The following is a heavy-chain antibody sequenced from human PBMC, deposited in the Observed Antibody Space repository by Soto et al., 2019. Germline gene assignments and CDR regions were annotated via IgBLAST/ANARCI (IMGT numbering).Heavy chain of an antibody. CDR3: ASYLYSSRWRRSIDYYYYYGMDV. J-gene: IGHJ6*02. V-gene: IGHV1-69*01. CDR1: GGTFSSYA. Sequence: QVQLVQSGAEVKKPGSSVKVSCKASGGTFSSYAISWVRQAPGQGLEWMGGIIPIFGTANYAQKFQGRVTITADESTSTAYMELSSLRSEDTAVYYCASYLYSSRWRRSIDYYYYYGMDVWCQGTTVTVSS. D-gene: IGHD6-13*01. CDR2: IIPIFGTA.